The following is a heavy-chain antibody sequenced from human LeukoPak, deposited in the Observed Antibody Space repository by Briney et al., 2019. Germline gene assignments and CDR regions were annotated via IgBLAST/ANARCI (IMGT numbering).Heavy chain of an antibody. J-gene: IGHJ3*02. V-gene: IGHV3-7*03. Sequence: GGSLRLSCAASGFTFGTSWMSWVRQAPGKGLEWLGNIYVDGIEKYYVDPVKGRFTISRDNAKNSLYLQMDSLRVEDTAVYYCARTVVEVRAASDVFDIWGQGTMVTVSS. CDR3: ARTVVEVRAASDVFDI. CDR2: IYVDGIEK. CDR1: GFTFGTSW. D-gene: IGHD2-2*01.